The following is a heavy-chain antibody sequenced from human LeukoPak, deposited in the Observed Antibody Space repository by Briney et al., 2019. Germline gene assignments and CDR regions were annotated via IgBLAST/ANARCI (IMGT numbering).Heavy chain of an antibody. Sequence: SETLSLTCTVSGGSISNYYWSWIRQPPGMGLEYIGSIYYSGSTYYNPSLKSRVTISVDTSKNQFSLKLSSVTAADTAVYYCARSNGRWNGREFDYWGQGTLVTVSS. J-gene: IGHJ4*02. V-gene: IGHV4-39*01. CDR1: GGSISNYY. D-gene: IGHD1-1*01. CDR2: IYYSGST. CDR3: ARSNGRWNGREFDY.